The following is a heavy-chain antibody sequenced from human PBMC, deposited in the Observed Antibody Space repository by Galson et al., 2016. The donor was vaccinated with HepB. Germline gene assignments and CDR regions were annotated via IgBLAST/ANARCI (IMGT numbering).Heavy chain of an antibody. CDR2: IFHNGNA. D-gene: IGHD6-19*01. CDR1: GASISNNNW. CDR3: ARVGAVADDAFDV. J-gene: IGHJ3*01. Sequence: SETLSLTCAVSGASISNNNWWSWVRQPPGKGLQWIGEIFHNGNAHYNPSLNSRVSMSLDKSKSQFSMKLTSVTAADTAVYFCARVGAVADDAFDVWGRGTVVTVSS. V-gene: IGHV4-4*02.